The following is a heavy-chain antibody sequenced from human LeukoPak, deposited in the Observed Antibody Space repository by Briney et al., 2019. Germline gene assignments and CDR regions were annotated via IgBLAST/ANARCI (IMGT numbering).Heavy chain of an antibody. V-gene: IGHV3-11*04. CDR2: IGDGGTTI. J-gene: IGHJ6*02. CDR1: GFTFSDYY. D-gene: IGHD6-13*01. Sequence: NAGGSLRLSCAASGFTFSDYYMAWMRQAPGKGLEWASYIGDGGTTIFFADSVKGRFTISTGDAKNSLYLQMNSLRAEDTAVYYCARDLRYDSRWYIAYYHYAMDVWGQGTTVTVSS. CDR3: ARDLRYDSRWYIAYYHYAMDV.